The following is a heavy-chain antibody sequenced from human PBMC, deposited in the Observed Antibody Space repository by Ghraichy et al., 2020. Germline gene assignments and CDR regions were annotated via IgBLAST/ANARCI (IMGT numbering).Heavy chain of an antibody. CDR1: GFSFSSYG. D-gene: IGHD3-10*01. Sequence: GGSLRLSCAASGFSFSSYGMNWVRQAPGKGLEWVSFISGSSRTKSYADSVKGRFTISRDNGENSMYLQMNSLRDGDTAVYYCARASRVVRYFYYDGMDVWGQGTTVTGSS. CDR2: ISGSSRTK. J-gene: IGHJ6*02. V-gene: IGHV3-48*02. CDR3: ARASRVVRYFYYDGMDV.